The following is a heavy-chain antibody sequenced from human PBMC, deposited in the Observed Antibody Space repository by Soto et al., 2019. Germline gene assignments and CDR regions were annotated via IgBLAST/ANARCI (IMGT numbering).Heavy chain of an antibody. Sequence: GASVQVSCKASGYTFTRSGISWVRQAPGQGLEWMGWISTYNGDTNYAQTFQGRVTMTTDTSTSTVHMEVRSLRSDDTAVYYCAREGVAPYYYYGMDVWGQGTPVTSP. D-gene: IGHD5-12*01. V-gene: IGHV1-18*01. CDR3: AREGVAPYYYYGMDV. CDR1: GYTFTRSG. CDR2: ISTYNGDT. J-gene: IGHJ6*02.